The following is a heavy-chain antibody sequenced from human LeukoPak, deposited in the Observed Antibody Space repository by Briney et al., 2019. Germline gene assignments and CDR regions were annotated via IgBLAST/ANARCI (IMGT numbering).Heavy chain of an antibody. Sequence: ASVKVSCKASGYTFTSYYMHWVRQAPGQGLEWMGIINPSGGSTSYAQKFQGRVTMTRGTSTSTVYMELSSLRSEDTAVYYCAMIAVAGTLSFDYWGQGTLVTVSS. D-gene: IGHD6-19*01. J-gene: IGHJ4*02. V-gene: IGHV1-46*01. CDR2: INPSGGST. CDR1: GYTFTSYY. CDR3: AMIAVAGTLSFDY.